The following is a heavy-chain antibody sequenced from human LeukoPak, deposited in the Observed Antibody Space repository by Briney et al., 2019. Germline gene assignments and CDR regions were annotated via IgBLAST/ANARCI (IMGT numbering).Heavy chain of an antibody. CDR2: INPNSGGT. CDR3: ARSLYTILGVVTSYGMDV. CDR1: GYTFTGYY. J-gene: IGHJ6*02. D-gene: IGHD3-3*01. Sequence: ASVKVSCKASGYTFTGYYMHWVRQAPGQGLEWMGWINPNSGGTNYAQKFQGRVTMTRDTSISTAYMELSRLRSDDTAVYYCARSLYTILGVVTSYGMDVWGQGTTVTVSS. V-gene: IGHV1-2*02.